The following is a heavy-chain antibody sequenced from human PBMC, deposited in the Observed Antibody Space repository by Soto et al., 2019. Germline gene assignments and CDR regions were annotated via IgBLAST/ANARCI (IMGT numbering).Heavy chain of an antibody. CDR1: GFTFSSYA. D-gene: IGHD4-17*01. J-gene: IGHJ4*02. CDR3: ARGSAYSDYDLEY. CDR2: VSGTGGSA. V-gene: IGHV3-23*01. Sequence: GRSLRLSCAASGFTFSSYAMTWFRQAPGKGLEWVSGVSGTGGSAYYADSVKGRFTISRDKSTNTLYLHMNSLRAEDTAVYYCARGSAYSDYDLEYWGQGTLVTVSS.